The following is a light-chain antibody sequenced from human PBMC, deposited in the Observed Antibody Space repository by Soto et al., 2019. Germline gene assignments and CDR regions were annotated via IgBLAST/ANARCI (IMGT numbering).Light chain of an antibody. CDR2: DVT. CDR3: SSYTRDKTVL. CDR1: STDVGGYNY. J-gene: IGLJ2*01. V-gene: IGLV2-14*03. Sequence: QSALTQPASVSGSPGQSITISCTGSSTDVGGYNYVSWHQQHPGKAPKLMIFDVTKRPSGVSNRFSGSKSGDTASLTISGLQVEDEADYYCSSYTRDKTVLFGGGTKLTVL.